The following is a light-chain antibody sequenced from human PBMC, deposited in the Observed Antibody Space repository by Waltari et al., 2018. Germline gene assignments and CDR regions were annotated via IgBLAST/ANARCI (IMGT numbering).Light chain of an antibody. J-gene: IGKJ4*01. V-gene: IGKV1-6*01. Sequence: AIQMTQSPSSLSSSVADRVTITCRASQDIGHDLGWYQQKPGKAPKLLIYAASSLQSGVPSRFSGAGSGTNFTLTISSLQSEDFATYYCLQDYDYPLTFGGGTKVAIK. CDR1: QDIGHD. CDR3: LQDYDYPLT. CDR2: AAS.